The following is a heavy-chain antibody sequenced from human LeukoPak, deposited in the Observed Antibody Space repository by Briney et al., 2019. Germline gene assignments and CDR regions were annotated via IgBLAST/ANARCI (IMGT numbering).Heavy chain of an antibody. CDR1: GFIFSNYA. J-gene: IGHJ4*02. D-gene: IGHD5-24*01. Sequence: GGSLRLSCAASGFIFSNYAMSWVRQAPGKGLEWVSSISGSGDSAYFAASVKGRFTISRDNSKNTLYLQMSSLRPEDTALYYCARDRQRWLPQLIEYWGLGTLVTVSS. CDR2: ISGSGDSA. V-gene: IGHV3-23*01. CDR3: ARDRQRWLPQLIEY.